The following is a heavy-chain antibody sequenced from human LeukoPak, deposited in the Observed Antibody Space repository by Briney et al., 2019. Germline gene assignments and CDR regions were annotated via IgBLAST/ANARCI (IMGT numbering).Heavy chain of an antibody. CDR1: SYSISSRYF. CDR3: ARVSRGVRTTYYYYYMDV. CDR2: IYHSGIT. V-gene: IGHV4-38-2*01. J-gene: IGHJ6*03. D-gene: IGHD4/OR15-4a*01. Sequence: SDTLSLPCGVSSYSISSRYFWGWVRPPPGTGLEWVGTIYHSGITYYNPSLKSRVTISKDTSKNQFSLKLSSVTAADTAVYYCARVSRGVRTTYYYYYMDVWGKGSTVTVSS.